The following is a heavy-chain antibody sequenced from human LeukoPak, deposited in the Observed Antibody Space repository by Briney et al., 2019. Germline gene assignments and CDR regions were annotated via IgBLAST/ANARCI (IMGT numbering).Heavy chain of an antibody. J-gene: IGHJ5*02. D-gene: IGHD3-10*01. CDR2: ISGSGGST. CDR3: AKDQDRSASPNWFDP. Sequence: GGAPRLSFAAPGFPFCSYAMSWGRPGPGEGVGWGSAISGSGGSTYYADSVKGRFTISRDNSKNTLYLQMNSLRAEDTAVYYCAKDQDRSASPNWFDPWGQGTLVTVSS. V-gene: IGHV3-23*01. CDR1: GFPFCSYA.